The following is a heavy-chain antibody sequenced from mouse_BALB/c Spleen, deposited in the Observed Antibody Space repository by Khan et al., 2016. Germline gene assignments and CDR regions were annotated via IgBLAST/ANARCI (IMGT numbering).Heavy chain of an antibody. Sequence: EVELVESGGGLVQPGGSLKLSCAASGFTFSSYGMSWVRQTPDKRLELVATINSNGGSTYYPDSVKGRFTISRDNAKNTLYLQMSSLKSEDTAMYYCARGDGAYWGQGTLVTVSA. D-gene: IGHD3-3*01. CDR2: INSNGGST. V-gene: IGHV5-6-3*01. J-gene: IGHJ3*01. CDR1: GFTFSSYG. CDR3: ARGDGAY.